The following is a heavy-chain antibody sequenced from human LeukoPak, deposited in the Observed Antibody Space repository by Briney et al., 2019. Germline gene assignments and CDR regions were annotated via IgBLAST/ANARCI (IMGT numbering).Heavy chain of an antibody. Sequence: GGSLRLSCAASGFTFSSYSMNWVRQAPGKGLEWVSSISSSSSYIYYADSVKGRFTISRDNAKNSLYLQMNSLRAEDTAVYYCARVIEDFTSGGWYPGRAFDIWGQGTMVTVSS. CDR1: GFTFSSYS. J-gene: IGHJ3*02. D-gene: IGHD6-19*01. CDR3: ARVIEDFTSGGWYPGRAFDI. V-gene: IGHV3-21*01. CDR2: ISSSSSYI.